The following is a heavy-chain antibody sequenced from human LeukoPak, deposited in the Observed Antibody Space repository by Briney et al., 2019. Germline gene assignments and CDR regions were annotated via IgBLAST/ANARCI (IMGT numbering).Heavy chain of an antibody. J-gene: IGHJ4*02. D-gene: IGHD3-16*01. CDR3: TTDGGGFPETYGY. V-gene: IGHV3-15*01. CDR2: IKSKTDGGTT. Sequence: GGSLRLSCAASGFTFSNAWMSWVRQAPGKGLEWVGRIKSKTDGGTTDYAAPVKGRFTISRDDSKNTLYLHMNSLKTEDTAVYYCTTDGGGFPETYGYWGQGTLVTVSS. CDR1: GFTFSNAW.